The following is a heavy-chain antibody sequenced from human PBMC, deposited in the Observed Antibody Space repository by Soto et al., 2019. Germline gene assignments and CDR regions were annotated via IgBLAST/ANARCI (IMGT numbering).Heavy chain of an antibody. D-gene: IGHD3-10*01. V-gene: IGHV4-39*07. CDR2: IYYSGST. CDR1: GGSISSSSYY. J-gene: IGHJ4*02. CDR3: ARGREYGSGSYYPEDY. Sequence: SETLSLTCTVSGGSISSSSYYWGWIRQPPGKGLEWIGSIYYSGSTYYNPSLKSRVTISVDTSKNQFSLKLSSVTAADTAVYYCARGREYGSGSYYPEDYWGQGTLVTVSS.